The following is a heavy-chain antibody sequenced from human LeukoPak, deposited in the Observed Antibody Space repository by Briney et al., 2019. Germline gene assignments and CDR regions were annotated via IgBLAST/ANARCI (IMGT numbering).Heavy chain of an antibody. Sequence: GASVKVSCKASGYTFTSYYMHWVRQAPGRGLEWMGIINPSGGSTSYAQKFQGRVTMTRDMSTSTVYMELSSLRSEDTAVYYCARGNGSGSYGYYYYYMDVWGKGTTVTVSS. CDR1: GYTFTSYY. CDR2: INPSGGST. J-gene: IGHJ6*03. CDR3: ARGNGSGSYGYYYYYMDV. V-gene: IGHV1-46*01. D-gene: IGHD3-10*01.